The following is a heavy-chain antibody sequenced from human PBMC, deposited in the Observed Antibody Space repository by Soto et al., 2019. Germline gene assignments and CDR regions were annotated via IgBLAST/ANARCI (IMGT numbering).Heavy chain of an antibody. Sequence: QVQLQESGPGLVKPSETLSLTCTVSGGSMTTYYWGWIRQPPGKGLGWIGYSHYSGDTKYNSTLTSRVTTSVDTSKNQFSLKLTSVTAADTAVYYCATSYCRDFVSCNWFDPWGQGTLVTVSS. J-gene: IGHJ5*02. CDR2: SHYSGDT. CDR1: GGSMTTYY. D-gene: IGHD2-15*01. CDR3: ATSYCRDFVSCNWFDP. V-gene: IGHV4-59*01.